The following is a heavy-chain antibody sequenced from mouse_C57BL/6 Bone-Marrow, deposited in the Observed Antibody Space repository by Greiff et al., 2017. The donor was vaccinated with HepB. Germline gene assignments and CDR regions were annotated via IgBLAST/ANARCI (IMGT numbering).Heavy chain of an antibody. CDR2: IYPRSGNT. D-gene: IGHD2-5*01. V-gene: IGHV1-81*01. Sequence: QVQLQQSGAELARPGASVKLSCKASGYTFTSYGISWVKQRTGQGLEWIGEIYPRSGNTYYNEKFKGKATLTADKSSSTAYMELRSLTSEDSAVYFCARKIYYSNYVDYAMDYWGQGTSVTVSS. J-gene: IGHJ4*01. CDR3: ARKIYYSNYVDYAMDY. CDR1: GYTFTSYG.